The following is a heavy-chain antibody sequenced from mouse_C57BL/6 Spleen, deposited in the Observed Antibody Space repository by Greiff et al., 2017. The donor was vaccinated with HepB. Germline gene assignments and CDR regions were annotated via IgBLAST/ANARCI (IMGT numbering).Heavy chain of an antibody. CDR3: ARSITTVVAGGYYAMDY. D-gene: IGHD1-1*01. CDR1: GYTFTDYY. J-gene: IGHJ4*01. CDR2: INPYNGGT. Sequence: EVQLQQSGPVLVKPGASVKMSCKASGYTFTDYYMNWVKQSHGKSLEWIGVINPYNGGTSYNQKFKGKATLTVDKSSSTAYMELNSLTSEDSAVYYCARSITTVVAGGYYAMDYWGQGTSVTVSS. V-gene: IGHV1-19*01.